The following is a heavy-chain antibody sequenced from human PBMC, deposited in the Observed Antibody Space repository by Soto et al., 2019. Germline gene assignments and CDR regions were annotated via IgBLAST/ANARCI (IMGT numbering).Heavy chain of an antibody. Sequence: GGSLRLSCAASGFTFSSYAMHWFRQAPGKGLEWVAVISYDGSNKYYADSVKGRFTISRDNSKNTLYLQMNSLRAEDTAVYYCARDQLYYNDISGRPLNAFDVWGQGTMVTVSS. CDR3: ARDQLYYNDISGRPLNAFDV. D-gene: IGHD3-22*01. CDR1: GFTFSSYA. V-gene: IGHV3-30-3*01. J-gene: IGHJ3*01. CDR2: ISYDGSNK.